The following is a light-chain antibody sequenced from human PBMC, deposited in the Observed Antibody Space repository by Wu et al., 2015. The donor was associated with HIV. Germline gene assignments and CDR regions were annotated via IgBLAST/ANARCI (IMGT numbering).Light chain of an antibody. Sequence: DIQMTQSPSSLSASVGDRVTITCRASQGISNFLAWYQQKPGKPPKVLIYAASTLQSGVPSRFSGSGSGTDFTLTINRLEPEDFAVYYCQLYGTSPQVTFGGGTKVEIK. CDR1: QGISNF. J-gene: IGKJ4*01. CDR2: AAS. V-gene: IGKV1-27*01. CDR3: QLYGTSPQVT.